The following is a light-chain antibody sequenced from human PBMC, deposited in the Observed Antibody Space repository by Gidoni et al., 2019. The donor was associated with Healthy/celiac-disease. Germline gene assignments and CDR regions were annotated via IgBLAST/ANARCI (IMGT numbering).Light chain of an antibody. CDR3: QQYNNWPPYT. Sequence: IVMTQSPATLSVSPGERATLSCRASQSVSSNLAWYQQKPGQAPRLLIYGASTSATGTTARFSGSGSGTEFTLTISSLQSEDFAVYYCQQYNNWPPYTFGQGTKLEIK. J-gene: IGKJ2*01. CDR2: GAS. V-gene: IGKV3-15*01. CDR1: QSVSSN.